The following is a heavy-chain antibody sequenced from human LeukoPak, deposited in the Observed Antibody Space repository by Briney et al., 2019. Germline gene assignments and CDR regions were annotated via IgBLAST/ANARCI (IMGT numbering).Heavy chain of an antibody. V-gene: IGHV3-23*01. Sequence: GGSLRLSCATSGFTFSSYAMSWVRQAPGKGLEWVSAISGSGGSTYYADSVKGRFTISRDNSKNTLYLQMNSLRAEDTAVYYCARDAVLRFLEWPSGGFDYWGQGTLVTVSS. CDR2: ISGSGGST. CDR3: ARDAVLRFLEWPSGGFDY. CDR1: GFTFSSYA. J-gene: IGHJ4*02. D-gene: IGHD3-3*01.